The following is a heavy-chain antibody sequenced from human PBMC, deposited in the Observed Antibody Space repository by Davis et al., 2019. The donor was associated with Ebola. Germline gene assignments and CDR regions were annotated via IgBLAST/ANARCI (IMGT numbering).Heavy chain of an antibody. D-gene: IGHD6-19*01. Sequence: GESLMISCAASGFTFSSYWMSWVRQAPGKGLEWVANIKQDGSEKDYVDSVKGRFTISRDNAKNSLYLHMNSLRAEDTAVYYCARIRQWLAQSRYFDYWGQGTLVTVSS. V-gene: IGHV3-7*03. CDR2: IKQDGSEK. J-gene: IGHJ4*02. CDR3: ARIRQWLAQSRYFDY. CDR1: GFTFSSYW.